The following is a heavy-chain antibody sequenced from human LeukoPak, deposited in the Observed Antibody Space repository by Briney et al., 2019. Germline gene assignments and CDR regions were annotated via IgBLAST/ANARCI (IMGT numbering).Heavy chain of an antibody. V-gene: IGHV1-18*01. CDR1: GYTFTSYG. D-gene: IGHD4-17*01. J-gene: IGHJ4*02. CDR3: ARDRRAYYGDYVFDY. Sequence: VASVKVSCKASGYTFTSYGISWVRQAPGQGLEWMGWISAYNGNTNYAQKLQGRVTMTTDTSTSTAYTELRSLRSDDTAVYYCARDRRAYYGDYVFDYWGQGTLVTVSS. CDR2: ISAYNGNT.